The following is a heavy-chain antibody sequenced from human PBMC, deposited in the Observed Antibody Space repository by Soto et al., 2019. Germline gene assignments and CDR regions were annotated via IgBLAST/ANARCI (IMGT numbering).Heavy chain of an antibody. CDR3: VSWVSTPFDF. CDR2: TDAMTTKT. D-gene: IGHD2-15*01. CDR1: EFSFSHRP. J-gene: IGHJ4*02. V-gene: IGHV3-23*05. Sequence: PWGPLSLSCTAAEFSFSHRPMTLIRQAPGKGLEWVATTDAMTTKTHYPDSVKGRFTVSRDNSRDTVYLQMRSLRAEDTALYYCVSWVSTPFDFCGQGVMVTVSS.